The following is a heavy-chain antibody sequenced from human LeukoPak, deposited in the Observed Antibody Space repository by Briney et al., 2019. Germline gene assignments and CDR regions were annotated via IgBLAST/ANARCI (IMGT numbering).Heavy chain of an antibody. Sequence: ASVKVSCKASGYTFTSYDINWVRQATGQGLEWMGWMNPNSGNTGYAQEFQGRVTMTRSTSITTAYMELSSLRPEDTAVYYCVRCAVGCYYNYGIDAWGQGTTVTVSS. CDR3: VRCAVGCYYNYGIDA. J-gene: IGHJ6*02. CDR1: GYTFTSYD. V-gene: IGHV1-8*01. CDR2: MNPNSGNT. D-gene: IGHD2-8*01.